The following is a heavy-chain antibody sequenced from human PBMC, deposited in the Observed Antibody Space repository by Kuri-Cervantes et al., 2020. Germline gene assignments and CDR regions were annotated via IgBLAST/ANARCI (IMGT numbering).Heavy chain of an antibody. J-gene: IGHJ4*02. V-gene: IGHV3-33*01. CDR3: ARLYSGYDYWFYYFDY. Sequence: GGSLRLSCAASGFTFSSYGMHWVRQAPGKGLEWVAVIWYDGSNKYYADSVKGRFTISRDNSKNTLYLQMNSLRAEDTAVYYCARLYSGYDYWFYYFDYWGQGTLVTVSS. CDR1: GFTFSSYG. D-gene: IGHD5-12*01. CDR2: IWYDGSNK.